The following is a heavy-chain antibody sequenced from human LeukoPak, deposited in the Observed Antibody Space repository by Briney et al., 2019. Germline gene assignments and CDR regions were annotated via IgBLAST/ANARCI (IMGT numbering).Heavy chain of an antibody. D-gene: IGHD4-17*01. CDR2: INAGNGNT. CDR3: ARGRQNGDYIDY. J-gene: IGHJ4*02. V-gene: IGHV1-3*01. CDR1: GYTFTSYA. Sequence: ASVKVSCKASGYTFTSYAMHWVRQAPGQRLEWMGWINAGNGNTEYSQKFQGRVTITRDTSASTAYMELSSLRSEDTAVYYCARGRQNGDYIDYWGRGTLVTVSS.